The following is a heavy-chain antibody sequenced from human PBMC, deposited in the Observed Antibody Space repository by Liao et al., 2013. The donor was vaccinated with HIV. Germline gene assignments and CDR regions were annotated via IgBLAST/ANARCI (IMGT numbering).Heavy chain of an antibody. Sequence: QVQLQESGPGVVKPSETLSLTCTVSGDSMSSYYWSWIRQPPGKALEWIGYVYYSGSTNYNPSLKSRVTISMDTSKSQFFLKLSSVTAADTAIYYCARDRAGGIDNWFDPWGQGTLVTVSS. CDR3: ARDRAGGIDNWFDP. J-gene: IGHJ5*02. D-gene: IGHD1-1*01. CDR1: GDSMSSYY. V-gene: IGHV4-59*12. CDR2: VYYSGST.